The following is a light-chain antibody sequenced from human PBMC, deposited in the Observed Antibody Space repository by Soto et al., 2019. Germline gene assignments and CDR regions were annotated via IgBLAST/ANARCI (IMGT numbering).Light chain of an antibody. CDR3: QQYDSSPRT. Sequence: ENVLTQSPGTLSLSPGQRATLSCRASHTISSSYLAWYQQKPGQAPRLLIYAISDRATGVPDRFRGSGSGTDLTLTITGLEPEDFAVYFCQQYDSSPRTFGQGTKVDI. V-gene: IGKV3-20*01. CDR2: AIS. CDR1: HTISSSY. J-gene: IGKJ1*01.